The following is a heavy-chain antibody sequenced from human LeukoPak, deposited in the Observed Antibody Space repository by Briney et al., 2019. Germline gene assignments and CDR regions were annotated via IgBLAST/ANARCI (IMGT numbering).Heavy chain of an antibody. V-gene: IGHV1-3*01. CDR2: INAGTGNT. CDR3: ARGVYGDFYFDF. Sequence: MGWINAGTGNTRYSQKFQGRVTITRDTSASTVYMELSSLKSEDMAVYYCARGVYGDFYFDFWGQGTLVTVSS. J-gene: IGHJ4*02. D-gene: IGHD4-17*01.